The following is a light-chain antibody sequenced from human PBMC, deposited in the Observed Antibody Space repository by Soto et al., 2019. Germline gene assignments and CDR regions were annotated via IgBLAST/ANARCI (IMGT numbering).Light chain of an antibody. CDR3: CSFTSSNTHV. CDR1: SSDFGNYNL. CDR2: EVN. J-gene: IGLJ1*01. V-gene: IGLV2-23*02. Sequence: QSVLTQPASVSGSPGQSITISCTGTSSDFGNYNLVSWYQQHPGKVPKLILFEVNKRPSGVSGRFSGSKSGNMASLTISGLQAEDEADYYCCSFTSSNTHVFGTGTKLTVL.